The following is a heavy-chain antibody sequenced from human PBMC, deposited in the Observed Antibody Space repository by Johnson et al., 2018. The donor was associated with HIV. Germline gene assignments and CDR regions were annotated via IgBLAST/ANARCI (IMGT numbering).Heavy chain of an antibody. CDR1: GFIFDDYG. D-gene: IGHD3-22*01. V-gene: IGHV3-20*04. J-gene: IGHJ3*02. CDR3: AKVRYYDRDAFDI. Sequence: VQLVESGGGVVRPGGSLRFSCAASGFIFDDYGMNWVRQAPGKGLEWVSGITWNGGTTGYADSVKGRFLISRDNAKNSLYLQMNSLRAEDTAVHYCAKVRYYDRDAFDIWGPGTLVTVSS. CDR2: ITWNGGTT.